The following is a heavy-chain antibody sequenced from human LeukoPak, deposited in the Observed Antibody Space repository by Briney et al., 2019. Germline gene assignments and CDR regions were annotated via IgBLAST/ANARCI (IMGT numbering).Heavy chain of an antibody. CDR2: IYYTGST. D-gene: IGHD2-2*01. J-gene: IGHJ4*02. CDR1: GGSVSSISSY. CDR3: ARVRYCSTNRCYDREFDN. V-gene: IGHV4-61*01. Sequence: SETLSLTCTVSGGSVSSISSYWSWIRQPPGKGLEWIGYIYYTGSTNYNPSLKSRVTISVDTSKSQFSLKLSSVTAADTAVYYCARVRYCSTNRCYDREFDNWGQGTLVTVSS.